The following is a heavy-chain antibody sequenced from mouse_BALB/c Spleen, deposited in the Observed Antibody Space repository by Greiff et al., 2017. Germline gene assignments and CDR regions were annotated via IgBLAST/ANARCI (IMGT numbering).Heavy chain of an antibody. CDR1: GFNIKDTY. J-gene: IGHJ3*01. V-gene: IGHV14-3*02. Sequence: SGAELVKPGASVKLSCTASGFNIKDTYMHWVKQRPEQGLEWIGRIDPANGNTKYDPKFQGKATITADTSSNTAYLQLSSLTSEDTAVYYCVILRLFAYWGQGTLVTVSA. CDR3: VILRLFAY. CDR2: IDPANGNT. D-gene: IGHD1-2*01.